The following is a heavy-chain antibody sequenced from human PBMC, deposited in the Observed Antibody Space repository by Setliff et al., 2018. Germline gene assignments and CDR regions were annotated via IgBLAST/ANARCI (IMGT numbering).Heavy chain of an antibody. D-gene: IGHD3-16*01. CDR3: ARDGGEY. CDR2: IKQDGSEK. CDR1: GFPFSRYW. J-gene: IGHJ4*02. V-gene: IGHV3-7*01. Sequence: SLRLYCAASGFPFSRYWMSWVRQAPGKGLEWVANIKQDGSEKYYVDSVKGRFTISRDNAKNSLYLQMNSLRAEDTAVYYCARDGGEYWGQGTLVTVSS.